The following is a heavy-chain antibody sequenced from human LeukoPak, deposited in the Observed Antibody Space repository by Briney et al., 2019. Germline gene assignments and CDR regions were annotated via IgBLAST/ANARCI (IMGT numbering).Heavy chain of an antibody. CDR3: ARAYCSGGSCYPFDY. Sequence: GGSLRLSCAASGFTFSSYSMNWVRQAPGKGLEWVSSISSSSSYIYSADSVKGRFTISRDNAKNSLYLQMNSLRAEDTAVYYCARAYCSGGSCYPFDYWGQGTLVTVSS. CDR2: ISSSSSYI. D-gene: IGHD2-15*01. CDR1: GFTFSSYS. V-gene: IGHV3-21*01. J-gene: IGHJ4*02.